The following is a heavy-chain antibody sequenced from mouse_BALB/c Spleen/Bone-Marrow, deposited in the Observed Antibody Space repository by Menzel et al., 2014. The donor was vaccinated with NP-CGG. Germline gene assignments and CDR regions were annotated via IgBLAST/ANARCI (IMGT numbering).Heavy chain of an antibody. Sequence: EVQVVESGTDLVKPGASVKLSCTASGFNIKDTYMHWVKQRPEQGLDWIGRIDPASGNIQYDPKFQGRAAITADTSSNTAYLQLSSLISEDTAVYYCASLTGTFDYWGQGTPLTVSS. CDR3: ASLTGTFDY. CDR2: IDPASGNI. J-gene: IGHJ2*01. D-gene: IGHD4-1*01. CDR1: GFNIKDTY. V-gene: IGHV14-3*02.